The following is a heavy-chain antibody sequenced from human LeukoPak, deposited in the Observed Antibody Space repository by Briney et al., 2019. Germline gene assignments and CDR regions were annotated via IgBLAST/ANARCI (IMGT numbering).Heavy chain of an antibody. CDR2: IRYDGSNK. Sequence: GGSLRLSCTAPGFTFGDYAMTWVRQAPGKGLEWVAFIRYDGSNKYYTDSVKGRFTISRDNSKKKLYLEMNSLRAEDTAVHYCAKGRGWEASYYYYYMDVWDKGTTVTISS. V-gene: IGHV3-30*02. CDR3: AKGRGWEASYYYYYMDV. CDR1: GFTFGDYA. D-gene: IGHD1-26*01. J-gene: IGHJ6*03.